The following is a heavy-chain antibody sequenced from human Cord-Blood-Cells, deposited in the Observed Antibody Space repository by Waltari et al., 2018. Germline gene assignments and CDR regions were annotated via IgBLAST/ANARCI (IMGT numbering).Heavy chain of an antibody. J-gene: IGHJ4*02. CDR2: ISYDGSNK. CDR3: ARVPGYYDYVWGSLPDY. D-gene: IGHD3-16*01. V-gene: IGHV3-30*04. Sequence: QVQLVESGGGVVQPGRSLRLSCAASGFTFSSYAMHWVRQAPGKGLEWVGVISYDGSNKDYADSVKGRLTISRDNSKNTLYLQMNSLRAEDTAVYYCARVPGYYDYVWGSLPDYWGQGTLVTVSS. CDR1: GFTFSSYA.